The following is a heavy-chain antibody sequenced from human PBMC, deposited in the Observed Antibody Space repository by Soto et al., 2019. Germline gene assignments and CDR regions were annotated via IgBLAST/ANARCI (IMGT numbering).Heavy chain of an antibody. Sequence: SETLSLTCAVSGGSINSGGYSWSWIRQPPGKGLEWVGYLDHGGATYSNPSLKSRVSISVDWSKNQFSLKLNSVTAADTAVYYCARAFPAMGLFDYWGPGILVPVSS. CDR2: LDHGGAT. CDR3: ARAFPAMGLFDY. J-gene: IGHJ4*02. CDR1: GGSINSGGYS. V-gene: IGHV4-30-2*01.